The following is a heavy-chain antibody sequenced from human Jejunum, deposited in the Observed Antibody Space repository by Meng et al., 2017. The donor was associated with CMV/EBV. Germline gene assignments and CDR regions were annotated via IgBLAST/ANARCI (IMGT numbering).Heavy chain of an antibody. V-gene: IGHV4-59*01. CDR1: GSISGYD. J-gene: IGHJ6*02. D-gene: IGHD4/OR15-4a*01. Sequence: GSISGYDWSWIRQPPGKGLEWIGYIYYSGTTNYNPSLRRRVAISVDTSKNQLSLKLSSLTAADTAVYYCARDGAYLPNFPTGMDVWGQGTSVTVSS. CDR2: IYYSGTT. CDR3: ARDGAYLPNFPTGMDV.